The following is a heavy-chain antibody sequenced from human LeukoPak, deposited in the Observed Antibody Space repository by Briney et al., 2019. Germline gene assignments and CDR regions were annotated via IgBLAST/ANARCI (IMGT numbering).Heavy chain of an antibody. CDR1: GGTFSSYA. D-gene: IGHD3-22*01. V-gene: IGHV1-69*04. Sequence: GASVKVSCKASGGTFSSYAISWVRQAPGQGLEWMGRIIPVLGIANYAQKFQGRDTITADKSTSTAYMELSSLRSEDTAVYYCARGGGYYYNWFDPWGQGTLVTVSS. CDR2: IIPVLGIA. CDR3: ARGGGYYYNWFDP. J-gene: IGHJ5*02.